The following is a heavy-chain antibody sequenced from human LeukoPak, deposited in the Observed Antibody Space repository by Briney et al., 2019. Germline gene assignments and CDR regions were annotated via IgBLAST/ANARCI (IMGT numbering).Heavy chain of an antibody. D-gene: IGHD2-2*03. CDR3: ARDGYCSSTSCYFWQPDDGSWFDP. V-gene: IGHV1-2*02. CDR1: GYTFTGYY. J-gene: IGHJ5*02. CDR2: INPNSGGT. Sequence: WASVKVSCKASGYTFTGYYMHWVRQAPGQGLEWMGWINPNSGGTDYAQKFQGRVTMTRDTSISTAYMELSRLRSDDTAVYYCARDGYCSSTSCYFWQPDDGSWFDPWGQGTLVTVSS.